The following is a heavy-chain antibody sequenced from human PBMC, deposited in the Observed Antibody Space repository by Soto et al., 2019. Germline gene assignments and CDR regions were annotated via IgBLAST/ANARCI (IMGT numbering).Heavy chain of an antibody. Sequence: QVQLVQSGAEVKKPGSSVKVSCKVSGDTYSSNAISWVRQAPGQGLEWMGGIIPMFGSANYAEKFQGRVTIIADESTTTAYMEPSSLRSEDTAIYYCASHPQTYSGNHDALDIWGQGTMVTVSS. CDR2: IIPMFGSA. CDR3: ASHPQTYSGNHDALDI. V-gene: IGHV1-69*12. CDR1: GDTYSSNA. J-gene: IGHJ3*02. D-gene: IGHD1-26*01.